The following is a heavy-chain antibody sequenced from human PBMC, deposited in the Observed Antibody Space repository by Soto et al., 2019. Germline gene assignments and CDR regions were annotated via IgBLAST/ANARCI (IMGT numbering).Heavy chain of an antibody. CDR3: ARDVSQRGLRSGYYYGMDV. CDR2: IYYSGST. CDR1: GGSISSYY. D-gene: IGHD4-17*01. Sequence: SETLSLTCTVSGGSISSYYWSWIRQPPGKGLEWIGYIYYSGSTNYNPSLKSRVTISVDTSKNQFSLKLSSVTAAGTAVYYCARDVSQRGLRSGYYYGMDVWGQGTTVTVSS. J-gene: IGHJ6*02. V-gene: IGHV4-59*01.